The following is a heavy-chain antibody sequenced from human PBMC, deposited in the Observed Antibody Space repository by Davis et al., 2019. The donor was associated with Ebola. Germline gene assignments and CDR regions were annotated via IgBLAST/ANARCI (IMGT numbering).Heavy chain of an antibody. Sequence: GESLKISCAASGFTFTNYAMSWVRQAPGQGLEWVSAISSSGGGTYYADSVKGRFTISRDNSKKTLYLQMSSLRVDDTAVYYCARDPSWYHAFDVWGQGTMVTVSS. J-gene: IGHJ3*01. CDR2: ISSSGGGT. CDR1: GFTFTNYA. CDR3: ARDPSWYHAFDV. V-gene: IGHV3-23*01. D-gene: IGHD6-13*01.